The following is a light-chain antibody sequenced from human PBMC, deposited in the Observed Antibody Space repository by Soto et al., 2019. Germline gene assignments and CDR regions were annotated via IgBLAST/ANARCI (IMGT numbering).Light chain of an antibody. J-gene: IGLJ2*01. CDR3: QSFDSLLSVV. CDR1: SSDIGAYDY. V-gene: IGLV2-14*01. Sequence: QSALTQPASLSGSPGQSITISCTGTSSDIGAYDYVSWFQQHPGKAPKLMISEVNNRPSGVSNRFSGSKSGNTAYLTISGLQVEDEAEYFCQSFDSLLSVVFGGGTKLTVL. CDR2: EVN.